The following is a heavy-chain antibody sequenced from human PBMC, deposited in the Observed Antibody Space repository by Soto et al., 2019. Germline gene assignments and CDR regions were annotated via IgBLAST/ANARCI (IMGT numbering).Heavy chain of an antibody. CDR2: ISYDGSST. V-gene: IGHV3-30*04. CDR1: GFRVNTSA. D-gene: IGHD3-9*01. Sequence: GGSLRLSCAASGFRVNTSAMHWVCKDPGKGLEWVAVISYDGSSTNYADSVKGRFTISRDNSKNTLYLQMNSLTTDDTAVYYCARPGSGYDILTGRYFYYFHTMDVWGQGTTVTVS. J-gene: IGHJ6*02. CDR3: ARPGSGYDILTGRYFYYFHTMDV.